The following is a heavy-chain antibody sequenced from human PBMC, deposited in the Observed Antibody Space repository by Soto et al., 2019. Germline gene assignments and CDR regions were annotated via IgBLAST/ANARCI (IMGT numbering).Heavy chain of an antibody. D-gene: IGHD3-16*01. J-gene: IGHJ4*02. CDR1: GGTFSTFG. CDR2: RIPFFGTA. Sequence: QVQLVPSGAEVKKTGSSVKVSCKTSGGTFSTFGISWVRQAPGQGLEWMGGRIPFFGTAEYSQKFADRITITADESTITVYMDLSSLPSEDTAIYYCARTAPMDAGDKYYYDFWGQGDLVTVSS. V-gene: IGHV1-69*01. CDR3: ARTAPMDAGDKYYYDF.